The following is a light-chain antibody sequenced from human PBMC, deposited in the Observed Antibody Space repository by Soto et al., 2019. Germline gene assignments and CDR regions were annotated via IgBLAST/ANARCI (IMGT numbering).Light chain of an antibody. J-gene: IGLJ1*01. V-gene: IGLV2-23*01. CDR2: EGS. Sequence: QSALTQPASVSGSPGQSITISCTGTSSDVGSYNLVSWYQQHPGKAPKLMIYEGSKRPSGVSDRFSGSKSGNTASLTISGLQAEDEADCYCCSYAGSSYVFGTGTKVTVL. CDR3: CSYAGSSYV. CDR1: SSDVGSYNL.